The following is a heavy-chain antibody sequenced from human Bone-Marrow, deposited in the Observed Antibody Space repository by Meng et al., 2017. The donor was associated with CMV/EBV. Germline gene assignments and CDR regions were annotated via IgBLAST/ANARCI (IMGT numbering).Heavy chain of an antibody. V-gene: IGHV3-23*01. D-gene: IGHD3-16*01. CDR1: GFTFSSYA. CDR3: AKHIPFGDF. Sequence: GGSLRLSCAASGFTFSSYAMSWVRQAPGRGLEWVSSITTSGGGAYYADSVKGRFTISRNNSKNTLYLQMNSLRAEDTAVYYCAKHIPFGDFWGQGTLVTVSS. J-gene: IGHJ4*02. CDR2: ITTSGGGA.